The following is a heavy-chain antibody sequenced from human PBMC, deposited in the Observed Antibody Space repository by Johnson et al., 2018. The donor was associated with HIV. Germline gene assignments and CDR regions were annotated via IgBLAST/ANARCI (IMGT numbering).Heavy chain of an antibody. D-gene: IGHD6-6*01. CDR2: IGAAGDT. CDR1: GFTFSSYD. CDR3: ARSIALKDAFDI. Sequence: EQLVESGGGLVKPGGSLRVSCAASGFTFSSYDMYWVRQATGKGLDWVSAIGAAGDTYYPGSVKGRFTISRENAKNSLYLQMNSLRAGDTAIYYCARSIALKDAFDIWGQGTMVTVSS. J-gene: IGHJ3*02. V-gene: IGHV3-13*01.